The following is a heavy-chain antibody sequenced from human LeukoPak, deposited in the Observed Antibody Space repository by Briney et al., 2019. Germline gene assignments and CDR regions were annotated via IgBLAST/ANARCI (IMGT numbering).Heavy chain of an antibody. J-gene: IGHJ4*02. D-gene: IGHD3-22*01. CDR3: AKDIHPGLDSGASCCFDY. Sequence: ASVKVSCKTSGYTFSRHGITWVRQAPGQELEWMGWVSGYNGNTNYAQNVQGGVTMTTDTSTNTAYMELRSLRSDDTAVYYCAKDIHPGLDSGASCCFDYWGQGTPVTVSS. CDR1: GYTFSRHG. V-gene: IGHV1-18*01. CDR2: VSGYNGNT.